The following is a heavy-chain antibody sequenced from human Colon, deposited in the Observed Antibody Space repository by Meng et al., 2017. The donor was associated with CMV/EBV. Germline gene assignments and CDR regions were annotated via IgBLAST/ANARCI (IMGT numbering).Heavy chain of an antibody. Sequence: GESLKISCAASGFGFNNHAMGWVRRAPGKGLEWVSIIYAGAGSRFYADSVKGRFTISRDNSKNTWFLQMNSLRAEDTAIYYCARDPNDYFLRRVSYAMDVWGPGTRVTVSS. CDR3: ARDPNDYFLRRVSYAMDV. CDR1: GFGFNNHA. D-gene: IGHD2/OR15-2a*01. V-gene: IGHV3-23*03. CDR2: IYAGAGSR. J-gene: IGHJ6*02.